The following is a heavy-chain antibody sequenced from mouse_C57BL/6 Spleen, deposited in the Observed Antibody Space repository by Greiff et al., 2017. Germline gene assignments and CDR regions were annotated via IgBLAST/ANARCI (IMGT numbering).Heavy chain of an antibody. CDR2: ISSGSSTI. CDR3: ARGLRFDY. J-gene: IGHJ2*01. CDR1: GFTFSDYG. Sequence: DVQLVESGGGLVKPGGSLKLSCAASGFTFSDYGMHWVSQAPEKGLEWVAYISSGSSTIYYADTVKGRFTISRDNAKNTLFLQMSSLMSEDTAMYYCARGLRFDYWGQGTTRTVSS. D-gene: IGHD3-1*01. V-gene: IGHV5-17*01.